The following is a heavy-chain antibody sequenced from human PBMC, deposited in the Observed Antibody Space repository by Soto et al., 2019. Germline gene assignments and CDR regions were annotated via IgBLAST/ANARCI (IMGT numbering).Heavy chain of an antibody. CDR2: IYYSGST. V-gene: IGHV4-59*01. D-gene: IGHD3-16*01. Sequence: SETLSLTCTVSGGSISSYYWSWIRQPPGKGLEWIGYIYYSGSTNYNPSLKSRVTISVDTSKNQFSLKLSPVTAADTAVYYCARARWDYIWGSYNYYYYYYMDVWGKGTTVTVSS. CDR1: GGSISSYY. J-gene: IGHJ6*03. CDR3: ARARWDYIWGSYNYYYYYYMDV.